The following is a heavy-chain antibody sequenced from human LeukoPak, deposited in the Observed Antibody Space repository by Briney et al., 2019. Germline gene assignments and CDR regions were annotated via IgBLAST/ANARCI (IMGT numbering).Heavy chain of an antibody. V-gene: IGHV3-7*04. J-gene: IGHJ1*01. CDR3: VRGRTGYYAASPGYFQH. CDR1: GFTFTNYW. Sequence: GGSLRLSCAGFGFTFTNYWMSWVRQAPGKGLQWVANINHDGSDKSYVDSVKGRFTISRDNAKNSLYLQMNSLTDQDTAVYYCVRGRTGYYAASPGYFQHWGQGTLVTVSS. D-gene: IGHD3/OR15-3a*01. CDR2: INHDGSDK.